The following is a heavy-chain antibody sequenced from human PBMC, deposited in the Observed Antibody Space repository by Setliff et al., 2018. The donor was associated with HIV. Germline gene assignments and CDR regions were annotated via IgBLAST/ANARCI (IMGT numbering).Heavy chain of an antibody. V-gene: IGHV3-9*01. CDR2: ITWNSGTI. CDR3: TKEASRFGESFRECDAFDI. J-gene: IGHJ3*02. Sequence: SLRLSCAASGFTFGDYAMHWVRQAPGKGLEWVSGITWNSGTIDYADSVKGRFTISRDNAKNSLYLQMNSLRLEDTALYYCTKEASRFGESFRECDAFDIWGQGTVVTVSS. CDR1: GFTFGDYA. D-gene: IGHD3-10*01.